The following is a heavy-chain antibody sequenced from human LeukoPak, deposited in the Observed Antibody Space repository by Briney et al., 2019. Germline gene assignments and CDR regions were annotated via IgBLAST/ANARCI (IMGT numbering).Heavy chain of an antibody. CDR3: ARSSTMVRGGYNWFDP. V-gene: IGHV1-2*02. D-gene: IGHD3-10*01. Sequence: ASVKVSCKASGYTFTGYYMHWVRPAPGQGLEWLGWINPNSGGTNYAQKFQGRVTMTRDTSISTAYMELSRLRSDDTAVYYCARSSTMVRGGYNWFDPWGQGTLVTVSS. J-gene: IGHJ5*02. CDR2: INPNSGGT. CDR1: GYTFTGYY.